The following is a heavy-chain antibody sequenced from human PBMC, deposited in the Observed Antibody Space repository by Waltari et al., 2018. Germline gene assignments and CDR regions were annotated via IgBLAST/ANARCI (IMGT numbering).Heavy chain of an antibody. CDR3: AREIAAAGGVY. CDR2: IYYSGST. D-gene: IGHD6-13*01. CDR1: GGSISSSSYY. J-gene: IGHJ4*02. Sequence: QLQLQESGPGLVKPSETLSLTCTVSGGSISSSSYYWGWIRQPPGKGLEWIGSIYYSGSTYYNPSLKSRVTISVDTSKNQFSLKLSSVTAADTAVYYCAREIAAAGGVYWGQGTLVTVSS. V-gene: IGHV4-39*07.